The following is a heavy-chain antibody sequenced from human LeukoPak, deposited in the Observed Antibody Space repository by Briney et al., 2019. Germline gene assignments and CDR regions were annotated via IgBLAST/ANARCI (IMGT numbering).Heavy chain of an antibody. D-gene: IGHD5-24*01. CDR3: ARGEMATISEVLGS. Sequence: PGGSLRLSCAASGFTFSSYSMDWVRQAPGKGLEWVSSVTGSSTYIRYADSVKGRFTISRDNAKNSLYLQMNSLRAEDTAVYFCARGEMATISEVLGSWGQGTLVTVSS. CDR2: VTGSSTYI. CDR1: GFTFSSYS. V-gene: IGHV3-21*01. J-gene: IGHJ4*02.